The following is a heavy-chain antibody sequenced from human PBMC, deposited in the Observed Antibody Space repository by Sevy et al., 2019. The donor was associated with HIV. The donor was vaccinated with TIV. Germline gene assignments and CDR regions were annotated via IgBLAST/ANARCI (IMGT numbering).Heavy chain of an antibody. D-gene: IGHD3-16*01. CDR1: GFPFSSYD. V-gene: IGHV3-21*06. CDR2: ISSSSNFV. CDR3: ARDRGVPRTRGSYQCGMDV. Sequence: GGSLRLSCTASGFPFSSYDMNWVRQAPGQGLEWISSISSSSNFVYQADSVKGRFTISRDNAKNSLFLQMNSLTVEDTAVYYCARDRGVPRTRGSYQCGMDVWGQGTTVTVSS. J-gene: IGHJ6*02.